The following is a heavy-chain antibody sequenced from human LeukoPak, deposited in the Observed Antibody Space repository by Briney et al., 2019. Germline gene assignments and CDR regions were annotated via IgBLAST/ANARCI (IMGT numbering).Heavy chain of an antibody. CDR1: GFTFSSYA. D-gene: IGHD1-26*01. CDR2: ISGSGGST. V-gene: IGHV3-23*01. CDR3: ARGGGYYAIDY. J-gene: IGHJ4*02. Sequence: GGSLRLSCAASGFTFSSYAMSWVRQAPGKRLEWVSAISGSGGSTYYADSVKGRFTISRDNSKNTLYLQMNNLRAEDTAVYYCARGGGYYAIDYWGQGTLVTVSS.